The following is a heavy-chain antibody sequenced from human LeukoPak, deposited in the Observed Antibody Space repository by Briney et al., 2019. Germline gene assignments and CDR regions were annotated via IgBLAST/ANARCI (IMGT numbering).Heavy chain of an antibody. CDR1: SASVTSHH. Sequence: SETLSLTYAVSSASVTSHHWAWIRQPAGKGLEWVGRVHFSGSTNYNPSLRSRVAISLDKSKNELSLTLKSVSAADTAVYFCARDDSSRDDSGGYQYWGRGVLVTVSS. J-gene: IGHJ4*02. D-gene: IGHD3-22*01. CDR3: ARDDSSRDDSGGYQY. CDR2: VHFSGST. V-gene: IGHV4-4*07.